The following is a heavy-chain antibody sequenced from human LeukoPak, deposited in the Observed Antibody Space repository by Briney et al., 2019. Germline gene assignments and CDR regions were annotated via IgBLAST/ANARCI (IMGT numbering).Heavy chain of an antibody. CDR3: VKDRGGSPFYGMDV. CDR1: GFTFSSYA. J-gene: IGHJ6*02. Sequence: GESLRLSCAGSGFTFSSYAMSWVRQAPGKGLEWVSTISGSGGAGTYYADSVEGRFTVSRDNSRNTLYLPMNSLRAEDTAVYYCVKDRGGSPFYGMDVWGQGTTVTVSS. V-gene: IGHV3-23*01. D-gene: IGHD1-26*01. CDR2: ISGSGGAGT.